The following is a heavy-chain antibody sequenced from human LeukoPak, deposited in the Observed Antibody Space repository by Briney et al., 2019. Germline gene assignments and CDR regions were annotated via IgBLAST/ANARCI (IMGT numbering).Heavy chain of an antibody. J-gene: IGHJ4*02. CDR3: AKASEGYYGVDY. CDR2: ISGSGGST. V-gene: IGHV3-23*01. D-gene: IGHD4-17*01. Sequence: GGSLRLSCAASGFPFSSYSMTWVRQAPGKGLEWVSAISGSGGSTYYADSVKGRFTISRDNSKNTLYLQMNSLRAEDTAVYYCAKASEGYYGVDYWGQGTLVTVSS. CDR1: GFPFSSYS.